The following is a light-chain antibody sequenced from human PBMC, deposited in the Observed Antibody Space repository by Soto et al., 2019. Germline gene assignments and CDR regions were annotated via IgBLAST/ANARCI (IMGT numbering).Light chain of an antibody. V-gene: IGKV1-5*01. CDR2: DAS. CDR3: QQYSTYSGT. CDR1: QSISSW. Sequence: DIQMTQSPSTLSASVGDRVTITCRASQSISSWLAWYQQKPGKAPKLLIYDASSLESGVPSRFSGSGFGTEFSLTISSLQPDDSATYYCQQYSTYSGTFGQGTKGDIK. J-gene: IGKJ1*01.